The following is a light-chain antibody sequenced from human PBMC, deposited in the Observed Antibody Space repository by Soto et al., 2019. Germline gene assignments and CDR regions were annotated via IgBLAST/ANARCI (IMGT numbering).Light chain of an antibody. J-gene: IGKJ5*01. CDR3: QQYGSSPPIT. Sequence: EIVLTQSPGTLSLSPGERATLSCRASQSVSSSYLAWYQQKPGQAPRLLIYGASSRATGIPDRFSGSGSETDFYLTISRLEPEDFAVYYCQQYGSSPPITFRQGTLLEIK. CDR2: GAS. CDR1: QSVSSSY. V-gene: IGKV3-20*01.